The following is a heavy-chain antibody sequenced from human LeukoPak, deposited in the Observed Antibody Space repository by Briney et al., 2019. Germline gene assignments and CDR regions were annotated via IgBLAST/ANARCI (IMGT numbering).Heavy chain of an antibody. J-gene: IGHJ4*02. CDR2: IIPILGIA. V-gene: IGHV1-69*04. Sequence: SVKVSCKASGGXFSSYAISWVRQAPGQGLEWMGRIIPILGIANYAQKFQGRVTITADKSTSTAYMELSSLRSEDTAVYYCASSIGYCSSTSCHPGDYWGQGTLVTVSS. CDR1: GGXFSSYA. D-gene: IGHD2-2*01. CDR3: ASSIGYCSSTSCHPGDY.